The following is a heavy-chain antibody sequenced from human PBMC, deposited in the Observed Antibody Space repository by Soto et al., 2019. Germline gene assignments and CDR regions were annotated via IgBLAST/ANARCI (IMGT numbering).Heavy chain of an antibody. CDR3: ARQSASSSWYWMDY. D-gene: IGHD6-13*01. V-gene: IGHV5-51*01. Sequence: PGESLKISCKGSGYNFANYWIGWVRQMPGKGLEWMGIIYPGDSDTRYSPSFQGQVTISADKSISTAYLQWDSLKASDTAIYYRARQSASSSWYWMDYWGQGTLVTVSS. J-gene: IGHJ4*02. CDR1: GYNFANYW. CDR2: IYPGDSDT.